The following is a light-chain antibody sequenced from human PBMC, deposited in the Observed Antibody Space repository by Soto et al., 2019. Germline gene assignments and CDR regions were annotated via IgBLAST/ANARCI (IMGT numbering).Light chain of an antibody. CDR3: QQRSNWPRT. J-gene: IGKJ1*01. CDR1: QSVSSN. CDR2: GAS. Sequence: EIVMTQSPATLSVSPGERATLSCRASQSVSSNLAWYQQKPGQAPRLLIYGASTRATGIPARFSGSGSGTEFTLTISSLEPEDLAVYYCQQRSNWPRTFGQGTKVDIK. V-gene: IGKV3-15*01.